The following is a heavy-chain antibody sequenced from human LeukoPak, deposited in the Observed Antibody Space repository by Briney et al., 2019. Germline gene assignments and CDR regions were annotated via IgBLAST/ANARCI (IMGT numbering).Heavy chain of an antibody. D-gene: IGHD2-2*01. CDR1: GFTFSSYS. V-gene: IGHV3-23*01. J-gene: IGHJ3*02. CDR2: ISGIGGTT. CDR3: AKLVVPAALRGGAFDI. Sequence: GGSLRLSCAASGFTFSSYSMNWVRQAPGKGLEWVSAISGIGGTTYYADSVKGRFTISRDNSKNTLYLQMNSLRVEDTAVYYCAKLVVPAALRGGAFDIWGQGTMVTVSS.